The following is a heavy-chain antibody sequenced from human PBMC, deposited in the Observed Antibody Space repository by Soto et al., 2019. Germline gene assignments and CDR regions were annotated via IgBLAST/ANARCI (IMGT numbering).Heavy chain of an antibody. V-gene: IGHV3-23*01. CDR3: ARGSKDSYPGSRIFDF. D-gene: IGHD3-10*01. CDR1: GFTFSSYA. CDR2: ISGSGGST. Sequence: GSMELSRGPSGFTFSSYAMSWVRQAPGKGLEWVSAISGSGGSTYYADSVRGRFTISRDNSKKTLYLQMSSLRADDSAVYFCARGSKDSYPGSRIFDFWGRGTLVTVS. J-gene: IGHJ4*02.